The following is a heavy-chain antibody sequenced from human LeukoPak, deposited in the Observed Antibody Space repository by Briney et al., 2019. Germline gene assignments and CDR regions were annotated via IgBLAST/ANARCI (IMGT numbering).Heavy chain of an antibody. CDR3: AGYSSGWYRYFDL. D-gene: IGHD6-19*01. CDR1: GFTFSTYW. Sequence: GGSLRLSCAASGFTFSTYWMHWVRQAPGKGLVWVARIANDGGDPIYADSVRGRFTVSRDNSKNTLYLQMNSLRAEDTAVYYCAGYSSGWYRYFDLWGRGTLVTVSS. V-gene: IGHV3-74*01. CDR2: IANDGGDP. J-gene: IGHJ2*01.